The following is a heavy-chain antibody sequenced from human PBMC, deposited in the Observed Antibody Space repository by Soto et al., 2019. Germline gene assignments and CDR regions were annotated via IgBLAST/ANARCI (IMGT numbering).Heavy chain of an antibody. CDR3: SKKISAAGISFWFDT. Sequence: ESLRLSCAASGFPFSSYAMSWVRQAPGPGLEWVSAISGSGGSTYYADSVKGRFTISRDNSKNTLYLQMNSLRAEDRDVYQCSKKISAAGISFWFDTWGQATLVTVAS. CDR2: ISGSGGST. CDR1: GFPFSSYA. J-gene: IGHJ5*02. V-gene: IGHV3-23*01. D-gene: IGHD6-13*01.